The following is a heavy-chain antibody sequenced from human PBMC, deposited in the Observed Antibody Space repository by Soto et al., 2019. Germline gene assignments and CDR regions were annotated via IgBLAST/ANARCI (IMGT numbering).Heavy chain of an antibody. CDR3: AEVSGPNYYYYYGMDV. V-gene: IGHV1-69*12. J-gene: IGHJ6*02. D-gene: IGHD3-16*02. CDR2: IIPIFGTA. CDR1: GGTFSSYD. Sequence: QVQLVQSGAEVKKPGSSVKVSCKASGGTFSSYDISWVRQAPGQGLEWMGGIIPIFGTANYAQKFQGRVTITADESTSTAYMELSSLRSEDTAVYYCAEVSGPNYYYYYGMDVWGQGTTVTVSS.